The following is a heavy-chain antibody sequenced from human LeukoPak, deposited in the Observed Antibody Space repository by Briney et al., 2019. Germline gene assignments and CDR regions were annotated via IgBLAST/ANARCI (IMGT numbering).Heavy chain of an antibody. Sequence: ASVKVSCKASGYTFTSYYMHWVRQAPGQGLEWMGIINPSGGSTSYAQKFQGRVTMTRDMSTSTVYMELSSLRSGDTAVYYCARDRSTTVYAGGAFDIWGQGTMVTVSS. CDR1: GYTFTSYY. CDR2: INPSGGST. V-gene: IGHV1-46*01. CDR3: ARDRSTTVYAGGAFDI. J-gene: IGHJ3*02. D-gene: IGHD4-11*01.